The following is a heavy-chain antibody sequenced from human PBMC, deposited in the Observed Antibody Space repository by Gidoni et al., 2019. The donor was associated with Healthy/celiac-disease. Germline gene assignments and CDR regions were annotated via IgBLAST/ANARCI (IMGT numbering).Heavy chain of an antibody. CDR1: GFPVSSNS. D-gene: IGHD2-15*01. CDR2: IYSGGST. V-gene: IGHV3-53*02. CDR3: ARGYGGNS. J-gene: IGHJ4*02. Sequence: EVQLVETGGGLIQPGWSLRLSCAASGFPVSSNSMSWVRQAPGKGLEWVSVIYSGGSTYYADYGKGRFTISRDNSKNTLYLQMKSLRAEDTAVYYCARGYGGNSWGQGTLVTVSS.